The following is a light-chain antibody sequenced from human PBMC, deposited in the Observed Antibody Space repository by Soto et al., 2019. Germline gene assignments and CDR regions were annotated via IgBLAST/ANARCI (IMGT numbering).Light chain of an antibody. J-gene: IGLJ2*01. Sequence: QLVLAQPASVSGSPGQSITISCTGTSSDVGRYNLVSWYQQLPDKAPKLIIYEDNKRPSGISDRFSASKSGNTASLTISGLQAEDEADYYCCSHAGGGTVLFGGGTKVTVL. CDR2: EDN. CDR3: CSHAGGGTVL. V-gene: IGLV2-23*01. CDR1: SSDVGRYNL.